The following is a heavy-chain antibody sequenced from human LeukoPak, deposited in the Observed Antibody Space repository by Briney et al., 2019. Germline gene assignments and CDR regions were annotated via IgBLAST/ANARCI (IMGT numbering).Heavy chain of an antibody. CDR2: IYYSGST. J-gene: IGHJ6*03. D-gene: IGHD3-16*01. CDR3: ARDVSSASFTYYYYYMDV. Sequence: SETLSLTCTVSGGSISSRPYYWGWVRQPPGKGLEWIGTIYYSGSTYYNPSLKSRVTISVDTSKNQFSLRLYSVTAADTAVYYCARDVSSASFTYYYYYMDVWGKGTTVTVSS. V-gene: IGHV4-39*07. CDR1: GGSISSRPYY.